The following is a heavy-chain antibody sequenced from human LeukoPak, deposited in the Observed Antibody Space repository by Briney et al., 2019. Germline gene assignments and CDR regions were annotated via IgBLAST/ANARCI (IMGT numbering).Heavy chain of an antibody. D-gene: IGHD1-26*01. CDR2: ISYDGSNK. J-gene: IGHJ4*02. V-gene: IGHV3-30*03. CDR3: ARDKVVGATHFDH. Sequence: GGSLRLSCAASGFTFSSYAMRWVRQAPGKGLEWVAVISYDGSNKYYADSVKGRFTSSRDNSKNTLYLQMNSLRAEDTAVYYCARDKVVGATHFDHWGQGTLVTVSS. CDR1: GFTFSSYA.